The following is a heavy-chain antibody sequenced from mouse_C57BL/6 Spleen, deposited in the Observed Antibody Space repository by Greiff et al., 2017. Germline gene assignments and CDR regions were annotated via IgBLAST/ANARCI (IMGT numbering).Heavy chain of an antibody. V-gene: IGHV1-64*01. D-gene: IGHD1-1*01. CDR3: ARGKEFSTTVVEDFDY. J-gene: IGHJ2*01. Sequence: QVQLQQPGAELVKPGASVKLSCKASGYTFTSYWMHWVKQRPGQGLEWIGMIHPNSGSTNYNEKFKSKATLTVDKSSSTAYMQLSSLTSEDSAVYYCARGKEFSTTVVEDFDYWGQGTTLTVSS. CDR2: IHPNSGST. CDR1: GYTFTSYW.